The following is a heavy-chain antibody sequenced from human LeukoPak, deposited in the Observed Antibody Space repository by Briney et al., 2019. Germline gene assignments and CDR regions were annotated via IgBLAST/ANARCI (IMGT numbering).Heavy chain of an antibody. CDR1: GYTFTSYG. J-gene: IGHJ4*02. CDR3: ARVGGAKYYYGSGSEGY. Sequence: GASVKVSCKASGYTFTSYGISWVRQPPGQGLEWMGWISAYNGNTNYAQKLQGRVTMTTDTSTSTAYMELRSLRSDDTAVYYCARVGGAKYYYGSGSEGYWGQGTLVTVSS. V-gene: IGHV1-18*04. D-gene: IGHD3-10*01. CDR2: ISAYNGNT.